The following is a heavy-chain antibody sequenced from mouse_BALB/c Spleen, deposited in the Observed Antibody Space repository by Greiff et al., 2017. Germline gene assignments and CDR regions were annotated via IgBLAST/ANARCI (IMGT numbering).Heavy chain of an antibody. D-gene: IGHD1-1*01. CDR1: GFTFSSYG. J-gene: IGHJ4*01. CDR3: ARDYYGSSLLAMDY. Sequence: EVKLVESGGGLVQPGGSLKLSCAASGFTFSSYGMSWVRQTPDKRLELVATINSNGGSTYYPDSVKGRFTISRDNAKNTLYLQMSSLKSEDTAMYDCARDYYGSSLLAMDYWGQGTSVTVSS. V-gene: IGHV5-6-3*01. CDR2: INSNGGST.